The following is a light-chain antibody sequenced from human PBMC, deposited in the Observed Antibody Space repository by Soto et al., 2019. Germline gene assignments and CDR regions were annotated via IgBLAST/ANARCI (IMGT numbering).Light chain of an antibody. CDR2: GAS. CDR1: QSVTSNY. J-gene: IGKJ1*01. Sequence: EIVLTQSPGTLSLSPWERATLSCLASQSVTSNYLAWYQQKPGQAPRLLIFGASIKVKGIPDRFIGSGSGTDFTLTISRLEPEDFAVYYCQHYVTSLTTFGQGTKVDIK. V-gene: IGKV3-20*01. CDR3: QHYVTSLTT.